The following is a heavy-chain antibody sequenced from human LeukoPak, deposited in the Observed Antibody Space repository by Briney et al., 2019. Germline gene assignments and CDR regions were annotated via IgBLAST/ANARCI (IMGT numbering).Heavy chain of an antibody. CDR3: ARSLYSGYVYWFDP. D-gene: IGHD5-12*01. V-gene: IGHV1-69*05. Sequence: SVKVSCKASVGTFSSYAISWVRQAPGQGLEWMGRIIPIFGTANYAQKCEGRVTITTDESTSTAYMELSSLRSEDTAVYYCARSLYSGYVYWFDPWGQGTLVTVSS. CDR2: IIPIFGTA. J-gene: IGHJ5*02. CDR1: VGTFSSYA.